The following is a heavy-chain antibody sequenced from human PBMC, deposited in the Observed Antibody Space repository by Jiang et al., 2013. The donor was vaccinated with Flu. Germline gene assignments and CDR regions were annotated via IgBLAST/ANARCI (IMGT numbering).Heavy chain of an antibody. CDR2: ISNNGGRT. CDR3: VMAAY. CDR1: GFNFSSYA. V-gene: IGHV3-64D*08. Sequence: QLLESGGGLVQPGGSLRLSCSVSGFNFSSYAMHWVRQAPGKGLEYVSAISNNGGRTNYADSVKGRFTSSRDNSKSTLYLQMSRLRPEDTAVYYCVMAAYWGQGTLVTVSS. D-gene: IGHD6-25*01. J-gene: IGHJ4*02.